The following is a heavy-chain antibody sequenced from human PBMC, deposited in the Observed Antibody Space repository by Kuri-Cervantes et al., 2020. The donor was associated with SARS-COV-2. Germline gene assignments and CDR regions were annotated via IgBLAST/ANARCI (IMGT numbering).Heavy chain of an antibody. CDR1: GGSISSYY. D-gene: IGHD3-16*01. CDR3: AGHALSSSVGGGGEYYYYYGMDV. J-gene: IGHJ6*02. Sequence: SETLSLTCTVSGGSISSYYWRWIRQPPGKGLEWIGYIYYSGSTNYNPSLKSRVTISVDTSKDQFSLKLSSVTAADTAVYYCAGHALSSSVGGGGEYYYYYGMDVWGQGTTVTVSS. V-gene: IGHV4-59*08. CDR2: IYYSGST.